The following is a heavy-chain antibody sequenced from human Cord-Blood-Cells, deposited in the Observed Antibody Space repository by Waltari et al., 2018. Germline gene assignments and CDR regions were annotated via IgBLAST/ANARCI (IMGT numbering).Heavy chain of an antibody. D-gene: IGHD3-22*01. CDR2: ISSSSSYI. Sequence: EVQLVESGGGLVKPGGSLRLSGAASGFTFSSYSMTWVRQAPGKGLEWVSSISSSSSYIYYADSVKGRFTISRDNAKNSLYLQMNSLRAEDTAVYYCARGGGSGYYFDYWGQGTLVTVSS. CDR1: GFTFSSYS. J-gene: IGHJ4*02. CDR3: ARGGGSGYYFDY. V-gene: IGHV3-21*01.